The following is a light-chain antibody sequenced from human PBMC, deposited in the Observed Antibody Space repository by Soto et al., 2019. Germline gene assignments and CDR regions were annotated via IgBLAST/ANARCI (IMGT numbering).Light chain of an antibody. CDR3: QQYYTWRSIT. Sequence: IVLKLSPATLSVTPGDRVTRSCRASQSVDINLAWYQQRPGQAPRLLVYGASTKATDMPGRFSGRGSGTEFTLTINNLQSEDFAIYYCQQYYTWRSITFGQGGRLE. CDR1: QSVDIN. V-gene: IGKV3-15*01. J-gene: IGKJ5*01. CDR2: GAS.